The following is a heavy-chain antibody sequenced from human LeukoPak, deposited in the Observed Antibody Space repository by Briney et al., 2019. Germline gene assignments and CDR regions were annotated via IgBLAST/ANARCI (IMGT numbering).Heavy chain of an antibody. Sequence: PSETLSLTCAVSGGSISSSNWWSWIRQPPGKGLEWIGEIYHSGSTNYNPSLKSRVTISVDKSKTQFSLKLSSVTAADTAVYYCARGGGYSYGYFDYWGQGTLVTVSS. V-gene: IGHV4-4*02. J-gene: IGHJ4*02. CDR2: IYHSGST. D-gene: IGHD5-18*01. CDR3: ARGGGYSYGYFDY. CDR1: GGSISSSNW.